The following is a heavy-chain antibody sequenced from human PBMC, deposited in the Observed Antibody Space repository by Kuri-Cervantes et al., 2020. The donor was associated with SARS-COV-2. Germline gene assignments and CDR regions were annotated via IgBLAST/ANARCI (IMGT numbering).Heavy chain of an antibody. D-gene: IGHD3-3*01. CDR3: ARAQTYDFWSGYLY. CDR2: ISYDGSNK. J-gene: IGHJ4*02. CDR1: GFTFSSYA. V-gene: IGHV3-30-3*01. Sequence: GGSLRLSCAASGFTFSSYAMHWVRQAPGKGLEWVAVISYDGSNKYYADSVKGRFTISRDNSKNTLYLQMNSLRAEDTAVYYCARAQTYDFWSGYLYWSQGTLVTVSS.